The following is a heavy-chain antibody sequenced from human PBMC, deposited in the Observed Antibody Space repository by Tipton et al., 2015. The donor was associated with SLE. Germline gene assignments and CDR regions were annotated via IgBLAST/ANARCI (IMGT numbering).Heavy chain of an antibody. V-gene: IGHV4-4*07. J-gene: IGHJ3*02. Sequence: TLSLTCNVSGVSFSSSYWSWIRQPVGKGLEWIGRIYTSGATDDNPSLKSRVTMSVSMSKNQIFLKMTSVTAADSAVYFCARVWLNNAFDIWGQGTRVTVSS. CDR3: ARVWLNNAFDI. CDR1: GVSFSSSY. CDR2: IYTSGAT. D-gene: IGHD2/OR15-2a*01.